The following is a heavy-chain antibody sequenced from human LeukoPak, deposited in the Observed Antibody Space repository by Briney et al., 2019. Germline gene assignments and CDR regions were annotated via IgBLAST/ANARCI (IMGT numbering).Heavy chain of an antibody. V-gene: IGHV3-30*02. CDR1: GFTFSTYA. CDR2: IWPDGSKK. CDR3: AKVSSSAESNFDY. J-gene: IGHJ4*02. D-gene: IGHD6-25*01. Sequence: GGSLRLSCAASGFTFSTYAMHWVRQAPGKGLEWVAFIWPDGSKKYYADSVKGRFAISRENSKNTVYLQMNDLRPEDTALYFCAKVSSSAESNFDYWGQGTLLTVSS.